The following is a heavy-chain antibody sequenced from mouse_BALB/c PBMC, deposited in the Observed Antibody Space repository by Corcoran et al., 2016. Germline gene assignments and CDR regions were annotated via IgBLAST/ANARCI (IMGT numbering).Heavy chain of an antibody. CDR1: GYSITSGYY. Sequence: DVQLQESGPGLVKPSQSLSLTCAVTGYSITSGYYWNWIRQFPGNKLEWMGYISYDGSNNYNPSLKNRISITRDTSKNQFFLKLNSVTTEDTATYYCEREVGNYFDYWGQGTTLTVSS. J-gene: IGHJ2*01. V-gene: IGHV3-6*02. CDR2: ISYDGSN. CDR3: EREVGNYFDY. D-gene: IGHD1-1*02.